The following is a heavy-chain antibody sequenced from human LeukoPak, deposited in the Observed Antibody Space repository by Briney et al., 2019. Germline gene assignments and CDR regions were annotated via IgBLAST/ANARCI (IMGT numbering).Heavy chain of an antibody. CDR1: GGSINSSSSYY. J-gene: IGHJ5*02. CDR3: ARQQEMATPTWFDP. Sequence: SETLSLTCAVSGGSINSSSSYYWSWIRQPPGKGLEWIGYIYYSGSTNYNPSLKSRVTISVDTSKNQFSLKLSSVTAADTAVYYCARQQEMATPTWFDPWGQGTLVTVSS. D-gene: IGHD5-24*01. CDR2: IYYSGST. V-gene: IGHV4-61*05.